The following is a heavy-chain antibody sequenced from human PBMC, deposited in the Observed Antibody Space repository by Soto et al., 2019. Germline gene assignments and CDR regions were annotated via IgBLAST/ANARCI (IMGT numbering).Heavy chain of an antibody. CDR2: INPNSGVT. CDR1: GDSFNVYY. J-gene: IGHJ6*03. CDR3: ARESGGATATLDYYYFYMDV. Sequence: QVQLVQSGAEVRKPGASVTVSCRSSGDSFNVYYIHWVRQASGQGLEWMGWINPNSGVTKYAQKFRGLVSMTRDTSIRTLYMQLSRLRSDDTAVYYCARESGGATATLDYYYFYMDVWGTGTTVTVSS. D-gene: IGHD5-12*01. V-gene: IGHV1-2*04.